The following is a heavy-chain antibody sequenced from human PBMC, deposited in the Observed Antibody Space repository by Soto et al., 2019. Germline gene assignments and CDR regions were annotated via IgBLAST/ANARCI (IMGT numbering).Heavy chain of an antibody. CDR2: TYYRSKWYN. Sequence: PAQTLSLPCAISGDSVSSHSAAWNGIRQSPSRGLEWLGRTYYRSKWYNDYAISVKSRITFNSDTSKNQFSLQLNSVTPEDTAVYYCAREGPRASSGCDYWGQGTLVTVSS. CDR3: AREGPRASSGCDY. CDR1: GDSVSSHSAA. J-gene: IGHJ4*02. V-gene: IGHV6-1*01. D-gene: IGHD6-19*01.